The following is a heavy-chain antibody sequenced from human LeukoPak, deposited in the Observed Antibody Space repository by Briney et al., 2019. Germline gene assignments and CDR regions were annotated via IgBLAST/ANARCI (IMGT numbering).Heavy chain of an antibody. CDR3: ATGGVGATRGGGVYYFDY. Sequence: ASVKVSCKVSGYTLTELSMHWVRQAPGKGLEWMGGFDPEDGETIYAQKFQGRVTMTEDTSTDTAYMELSSLRSEDTAVYYCATGGVGATRGGGVYYFDYWGQGTLVTVSS. D-gene: IGHD1-26*01. J-gene: IGHJ4*02. V-gene: IGHV1-24*01. CDR2: FDPEDGET. CDR1: GYTLTELS.